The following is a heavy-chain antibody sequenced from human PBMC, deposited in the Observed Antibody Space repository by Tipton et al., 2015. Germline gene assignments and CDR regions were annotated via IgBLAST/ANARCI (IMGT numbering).Heavy chain of an antibody. V-gene: IGHV1-69*01. J-gene: IGHJ5*02. CDR1: VDTFRTSA. CDR3: ARDSATYGRRNWFDR. CDR2: IIPIFGTA. Sequence: QLVQSGPEVKKPGSSVNISCKASVDTFRTSALSWLRQAPGQGLEWMGGIIPIFGTANYAQKFQGRVTITADESTSTVYMELSNLRSDDTAVYFCARDSATYGRRNWFDRWGQGTLATVSS. D-gene: IGHD1-26*01.